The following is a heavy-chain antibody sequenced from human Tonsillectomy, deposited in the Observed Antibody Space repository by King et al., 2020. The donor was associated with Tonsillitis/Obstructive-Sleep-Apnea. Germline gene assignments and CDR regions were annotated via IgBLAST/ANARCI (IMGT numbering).Heavy chain of an antibody. D-gene: IGHD3-3*01. CDR3: ARLVASSRITIFGVVVAFDL. CDR1: GYSFTSYW. Sequence: QLVQSGAEVKKPGESLRISCKGSGYSFTSYWISWVRQMPGEGLGWMGRIDPSDSYTNYSPSFQGHVTISADKSISTAYLQWSRLKDSDTAMYYCARLVASSRITIFGVVVAFDLRGQGTMVTVSS. CDR2: IDPSDSYT. V-gene: IGHV5-10-1*01. J-gene: IGHJ3*01.